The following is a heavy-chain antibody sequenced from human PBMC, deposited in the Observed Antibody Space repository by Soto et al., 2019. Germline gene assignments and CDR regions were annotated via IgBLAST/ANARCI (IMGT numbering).Heavy chain of an antibody. Sequence: SETLSLTCTVSGGSVSSGSHYWSWIRQSPGKGLEWIGNIYYSGSTYYTPALKSRVTLSVDPSKNQFSLNLNSVPAADTAVYYCARGGIPPSGYGIAYAMDVWGQGTTVTVSS. CDR2: IYYSGST. CDR3: ARGGIPPSGYGIAYAMDV. V-gene: IGHV4-39*01. D-gene: IGHD1-26*01. J-gene: IGHJ6*02. CDR1: GGSVSSGSHY.